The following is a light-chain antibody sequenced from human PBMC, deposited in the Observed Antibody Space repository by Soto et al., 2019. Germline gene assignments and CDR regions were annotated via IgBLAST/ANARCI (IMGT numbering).Light chain of an antibody. V-gene: IGKV1-6*01. CDR2: AAS. J-gene: IGKJ1*01. CDR3: LQDYNYPLT. Sequence: AIKMTQSPSSLSTSVGDRVTITCRASQGIRNDLGWYQQKPGKAPKLLIYAASSLQSGVPSRFSGSGSGTDFTLTISSLQPEDFATYYCLQDYNYPLTFGQGTKVEIK. CDR1: QGIRND.